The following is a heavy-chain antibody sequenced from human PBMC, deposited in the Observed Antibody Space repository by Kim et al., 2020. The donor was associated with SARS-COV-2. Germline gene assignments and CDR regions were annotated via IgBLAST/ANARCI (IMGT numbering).Heavy chain of an antibody. D-gene: IGHD5-12*01. Sequence: SETLSLTCAVSGGSISSSNWWSWVRQPPGKGVEWIGEIYHSGSTNYNPSLKSRVTISVDKSKNQFSLKLSSVTAADTAVYYCARSSFDGYDFLGNWFDPWGQGTLVTVSS. CDR3: ARSSFDGYDFLGNWFDP. J-gene: IGHJ5*02. CDR2: IYHSGST. V-gene: IGHV4-4*02. CDR1: GGSISSSNW.